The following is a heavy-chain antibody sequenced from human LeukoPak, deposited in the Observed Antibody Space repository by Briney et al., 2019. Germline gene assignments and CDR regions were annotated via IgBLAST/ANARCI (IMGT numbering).Heavy chain of an antibody. V-gene: IGHV1-69*13. CDR1: GYTFTSYA. CDR2: IIPIFGTA. CDR3: ARVPGTTGNWFDP. J-gene: IGHJ5*02. D-gene: IGHD1-1*01. Sequence: SVKVSCKASGYTFTSYAISWVRQAPGQGLEWMGGIIPIFGTANYAQKFQGRVTITADESTSTAYMELSSLRSEDTAVYYCARVPGTTGNWFDPWGQGTLVTVSS.